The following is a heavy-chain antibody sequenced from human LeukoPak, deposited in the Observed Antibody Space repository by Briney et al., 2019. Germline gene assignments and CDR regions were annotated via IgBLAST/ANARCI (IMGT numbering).Heavy chain of an antibody. J-gene: IGHJ5*02. V-gene: IGHV3-74*01. CDR3: ARVLDLRFHFDP. D-gene: IGHD3/OR15-3a*01. Sequence: GGSLRLSCAASGLAFSAYKMHWVRQAPRKGLVWVSRISTDGYTTDYADFVQGRFTASRDNTKNTWSLEMNSLRAEDTAVYYCARVLDLRFHFDPWGQGTLVTVSS. CDR2: ISTDGYTT. CDR1: GLAFSAYK.